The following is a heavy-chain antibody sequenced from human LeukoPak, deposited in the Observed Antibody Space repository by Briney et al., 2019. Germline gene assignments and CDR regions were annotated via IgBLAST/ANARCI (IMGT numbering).Heavy chain of an antibody. Sequence: PGGSLRLSCAASGFTFSSYWMSWVRQAPGKGLEWVANIKQDGSEKYYVDSVKGRFTISRDNAKNSLYLQMNSLRAEDTAVYYCASMAGRIAGWFDPWGQGTLVTVSS. V-gene: IGHV3-7*01. CDR2: IKQDGSEK. J-gene: IGHJ5*02. CDR1: GFTFSSYW. CDR3: ASMAGRIAGWFDP. D-gene: IGHD6-13*01.